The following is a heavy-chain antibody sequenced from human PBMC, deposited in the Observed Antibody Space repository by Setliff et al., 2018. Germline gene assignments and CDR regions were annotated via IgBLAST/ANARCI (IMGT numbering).Heavy chain of an antibody. CDR3: ARAKGTTMATQYFDY. CDR1: GFTFSSYG. Sequence: GGSLRLSCAASGFTFSSYGMHWVRQAPGTGLEWVSSISSSSSHIYYADSMKGRFTISRDNAKNSLYLQLNSLRAEDTAVYYCARAKGTTMATQYFDYWGQGTLVTVSS. D-gene: IGHD3-10*01. V-gene: IGHV3-21*01. CDR2: ISSSSSHI. J-gene: IGHJ4*02.